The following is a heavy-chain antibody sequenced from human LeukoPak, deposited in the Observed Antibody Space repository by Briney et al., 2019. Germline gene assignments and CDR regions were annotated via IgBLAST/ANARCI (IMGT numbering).Heavy chain of an antibody. J-gene: IGHJ4*02. CDR3: AKGGNYYGSGSYVDY. CDR1: GFTFSSYG. V-gene: IGHV3-30*18. CDR2: ISYDGSNK. Sequence: PGGSLRLSCAASGFTFSSYGMHWVRQAPGKGLEWVAVISYDGSNKYYADSVKGRFTISRDNSKNTLYLQMNSLRAEDTAVYYCAKGGNYYGSGSYVDYWGQGTLVTVSS. D-gene: IGHD3-10*01.